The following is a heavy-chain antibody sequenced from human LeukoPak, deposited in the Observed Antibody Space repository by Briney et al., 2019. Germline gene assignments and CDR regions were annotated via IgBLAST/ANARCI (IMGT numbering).Heavy chain of an antibody. CDR3: ARGTSSGYI. V-gene: IGHV4-39*01. CDR2: IYYSGST. CDR1: GGSISSSYYY. D-gene: IGHD3-22*01. J-gene: IGHJ4*02. Sequence: PSETLSLTCTVSGGSISSSYYYWGWIRQPPGKGLEWIGSIYYSGSTYYNPSLKSRVTISVDTSKNQFSLKLSSVTAADTAVYYCARGTSSGYIWGQGTLVTVSS.